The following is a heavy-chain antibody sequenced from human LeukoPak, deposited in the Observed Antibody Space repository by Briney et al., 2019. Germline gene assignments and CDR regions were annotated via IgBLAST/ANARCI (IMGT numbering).Heavy chain of an antibody. CDR1: GGSISSYY. D-gene: IGHD3-10*01. CDR2: XXXXXST. CDR3: ARGGQYGSGSYYTYYYYGMDV. J-gene: IGHJ6*02. V-gene: IGHV4-4*07. Sequence: SETLSLTCTVSGGSISSYYWSWXXXXXXXXXXXXXXXXXXXSTNYNPSLKSRVTMSVDTSKNQFSLKLSSVTAADTAVYYCARGGQYGSGSYYTYYYYGMDVWGQGTTVTVSS.